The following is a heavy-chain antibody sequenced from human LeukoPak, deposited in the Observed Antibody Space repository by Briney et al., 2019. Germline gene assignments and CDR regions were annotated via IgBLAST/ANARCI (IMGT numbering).Heavy chain of an antibody. J-gene: IGHJ6*02. CDR1: GYTFTSYY. V-gene: IGHV1-46*01. CDR2: INPSDGST. Sequence: ASVKVSCKASGYTFTSYYIHWVRQAPGQVLECMGIINPSDGSTSYAQKFQGRVTMTRDTSTSTVYMELSSLRSEDTAVYYCVREDLKAMDVWGQGTTVTVSS. CDR3: VREDLKAMDV.